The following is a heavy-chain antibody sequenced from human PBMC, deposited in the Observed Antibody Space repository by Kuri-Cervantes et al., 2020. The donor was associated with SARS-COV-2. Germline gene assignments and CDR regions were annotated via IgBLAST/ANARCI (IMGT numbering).Heavy chain of an antibody. V-gene: IGHV3-30-3*01. J-gene: IGHJ4*02. CDR3: ATFSNLQTEFDY. D-gene: IGHD4-11*01. CDR1: GFTFSSYA. CDR2: ISYDGSNK. Sequence: GGSLRLSCAASGFTFSSYAMHWVRQAPGKGLEWVAVISYDGSNKYYADSVKGRFTISRDNSKNTLYLQMNSLRAEDTAVYYCATFSNLQTEFDYWGQGTLVTVSS.